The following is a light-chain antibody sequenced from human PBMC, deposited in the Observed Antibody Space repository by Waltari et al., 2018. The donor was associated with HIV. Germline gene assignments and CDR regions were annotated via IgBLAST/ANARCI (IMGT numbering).Light chain of an antibody. J-gene: IGKJ4*01. Sequence: EFVLTQSPATLSLSPGEIATLSCRASQSISSYLAWYKQKSGQPPRLLIYDATNRANGVPARFSGSGSGTDYTLTISSLEPEDFAVYFCQQRSIWPPLTFGGGTKVEMK. CDR1: QSISSY. CDR3: QQRSIWPPLT. V-gene: IGKV3-11*01. CDR2: DAT.